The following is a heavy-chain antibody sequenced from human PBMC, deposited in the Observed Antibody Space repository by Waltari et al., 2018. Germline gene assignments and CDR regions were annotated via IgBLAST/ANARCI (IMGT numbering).Heavy chain of an antibody. D-gene: IGHD3-10*01. J-gene: IGHJ4*02. CDR1: GFTFNDYS. CDR2: ITSNSSTV. Sequence: EVQLVESGGRLVQPGGSLRLSCAASGFTFNDYSMNWIRQAPGKGLEWVSYITSNSSTVYYVDSVKGRFTISRDNAKNSLFLQMNSLRAEDTAVYYCARDAFGDYWGQGTLVTVSS. V-gene: IGHV3-48*04. CDR3: ARDAFGDY.